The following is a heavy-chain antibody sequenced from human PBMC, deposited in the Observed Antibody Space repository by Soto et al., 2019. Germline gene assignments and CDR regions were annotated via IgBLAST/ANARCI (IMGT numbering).Heavy chain of an antibody. V-gene: IGHV3-48*03. Sequence: EVQLVESGGGLVQPGGSLRLSCAASGFTFSSYEMNWVRQAPGKGLEGVSYISSSGSTIYYADSVKGRFTISRDNAKNSLYLQMNSLRAEDTAVYYCASVDYGDYEGAFDIWGQGTMVTVSS. CDR1: GFTFSSYE. D-gene: IGHD4-17*01. CDR2: ISSSGSTI. J-gene: IGHJ3*02. CDR3: ASVDYGDYEGAFDI.